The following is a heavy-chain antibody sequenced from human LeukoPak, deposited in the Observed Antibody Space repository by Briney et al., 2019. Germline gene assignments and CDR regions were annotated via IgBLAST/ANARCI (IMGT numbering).Heavy chain of an antibody. V-gene: IGHV4-39*01. D-gene: IGHD3-22*01. CDR3: ARHDSSGYPDY. Sequence: PSETLSLTCTVSGGSISSSSYYWGWTRQPPGQRPEWIGRIYYSGSTYYNPSLKSRVTISVDTSKNQFSLKLSSVTAADTAVYYCARHDSSGYPDYWGQGTLVTVSS. CDR2: IYYSGST. CDR1: GGSISSSSYY. J-gene: IGHJ4*02.